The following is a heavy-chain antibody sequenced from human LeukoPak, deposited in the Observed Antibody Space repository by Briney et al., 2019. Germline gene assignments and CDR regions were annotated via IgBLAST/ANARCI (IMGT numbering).Heavy chain of an antibody. V-gene: IGHV3-74*01. CDR1: GFTFSTHW. D-gene: IGHD3-10*01. J-gene: IGHJ6*02. CDR2: ISGDGSLT. CDR3: ASLLTPYHGSGGGGMDV. Sequence: WGSLRLSCAASGFTFSTHWMYWVRQAPGRELVWVSRISGDGSLTSYADSVKGRFTISRDNAKDTLYLQMTSLRVEDTAVYSCASLLTPYHGSGGGGMDVWGHGTTVPVSS.